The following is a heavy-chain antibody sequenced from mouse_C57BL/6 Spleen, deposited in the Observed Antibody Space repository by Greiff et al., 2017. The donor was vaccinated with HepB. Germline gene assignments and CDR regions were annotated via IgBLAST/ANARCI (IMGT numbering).Heavy chain of an antibody. CDR1: GYTFTDYY. CDR2: INPYNGGT. Sequence: VQLQQSGPVLVKPGASVKMSCKASGYTFTDYYMNWVKQSRGKSLEWIGVINPYNGGTSYNQKFKGKATLTVDKSSSTAYMELNSLTSEDSAVYYCARPSNSNYAMDYWGQGTSVTVSS. J-gene: IGHJ4*01. CDR3: ARPSNSNYAMDY. V-gene: IGHV1-19*01.